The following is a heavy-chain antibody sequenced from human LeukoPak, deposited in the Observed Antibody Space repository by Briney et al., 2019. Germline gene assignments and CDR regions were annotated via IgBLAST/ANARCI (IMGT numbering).Heavy chain of an antibody. CDR2: INWNGDST. D-gene: IGHD3-22*01. Sequence: GGSLRLSCAASGFTFDDYGMSWVRQAPGKGLEWVSGINWNGDSTGYADSVKGRFTLSRDNAKNSLYLQMNSLRADDTALYYCARGGYYDNSGASDYWGQGTLVSVSS. J-gene: IGHJ4*02. V-gene: IGHV3-20*04. CDR3: ARGGYYDNSGASDY. CDR1: GFTFDDYG.